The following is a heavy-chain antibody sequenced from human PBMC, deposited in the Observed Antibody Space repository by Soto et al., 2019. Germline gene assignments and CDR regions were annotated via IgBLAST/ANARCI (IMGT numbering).Heavy chain of an antibody. CDR1: GGTFSSYA. D-gene: IGHD3-16*02. CDR3: ARYTFGGVIADYYFDY. Sequence: QVQLVQSGAEVKKPGSSVKVSCKASGGTFSSYAISWVRQAPGQGLEWMGGIIPIFGTANYAQKFQGRVTITADKSTSTAYMELSSLRSEDTAVYYCARYTFGGVIADYYFDYWGQGTVVTVSS. J-gene: IGHJ4*02. CDR2: IIPIFGTA. V-gene: IGHV1-69*06.